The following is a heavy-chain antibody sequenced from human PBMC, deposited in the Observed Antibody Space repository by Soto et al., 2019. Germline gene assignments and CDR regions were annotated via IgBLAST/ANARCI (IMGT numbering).Heavy chain of an antibody. CDR3: TGGGVSSGPGY. V-gene: IGHV3-48*01. J-gene: IGHJ4*02. D-gene: IGHD3-22*01. CDR1: GFTFSSSS. Sequence: EVQLVESGGGLVQPGGYLRLSCAASGFTFSSSSMNWVRQAPGKGLEWVSFIDTLSSTMYYADSVRGRFTISRDNAKNSLYLQMNSLRAEYTPIYYCTGGGVSSGPGYWGQGTLVTVSS. CDR2: IDTLSSTM.